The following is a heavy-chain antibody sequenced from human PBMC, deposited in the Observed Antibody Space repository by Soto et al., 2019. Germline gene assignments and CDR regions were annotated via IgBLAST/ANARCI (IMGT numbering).Heavy chain of an antibody. V-gene: IGHV3-30*18. CDR1: GFTFSNYG. J-gene: IGHJ5*01. CDR3: AKDQGSRGPWLDS. CDR2: ISYDGFNK. Sequence: GSLRLSCAASGFTFSNYGMHWVRQAPGKGLEWMAVISYDGFNKYYADSVKGRFTISRDNSKNTLYLQINSLRPEETAVYYCAKDQGSRGPWLDSWGQGALVTVFS. D-gene: IGHD6-13*01.